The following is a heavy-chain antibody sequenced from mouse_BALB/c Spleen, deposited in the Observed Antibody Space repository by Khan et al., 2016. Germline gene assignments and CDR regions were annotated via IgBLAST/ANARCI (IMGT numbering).Heavy chain of an antibody. CDR3: TRDLGRGRDYYFDY. Sequence: EVQLQESGPGLVKPSQSLSLTCSVTGYSITSDYYWNWIRQFPGNKLEWMGYISYDGTDNYNPSLKNRISITRDTSKNQFFLNLNSVTTEDTATYYCTRDLGRGRDYYFDYWGQGTTLTVSS. D-gene: IGHD4-1*01. CDR1: GYSITSDYY. J-gene: IGHJ2*01. CDR2: ISYDGTD. V-gene: IGHV3-6*02.